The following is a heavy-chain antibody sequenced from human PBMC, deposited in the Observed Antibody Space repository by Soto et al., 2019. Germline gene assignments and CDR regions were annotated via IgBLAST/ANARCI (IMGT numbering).Heavy chain of an antibody. CDR2: IYYSGST. Sequence: SQPHRLTYTVSGGYISNGGYYWSWIRQHPGKGLEWIGYIYYSGSTYYNPSLKSRVTISVDTSKNQFSLKLSSVTAADTAVYDCARVLLWFGASPYYFDYWGQGTLVTVSS. CDR1: GGYISNGGYY. V-gene: IGHV4-30-4*08. J-gene: IGHJ4*02. CDR3: ARVLLWFGASPYYFDY. D-gene: IGHD3-10*01.